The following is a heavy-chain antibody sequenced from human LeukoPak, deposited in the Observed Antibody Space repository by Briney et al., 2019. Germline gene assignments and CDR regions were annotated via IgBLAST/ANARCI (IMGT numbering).Heavy chain of an antibody. CDR3: ARDPFGVVTQYDY. Sequence: SETLSLTCTVSGGSISSGSYYWSWIRQPPGKGLEWIGSIYHSGSTYYNPSLKSRVTISVDTSKNQFSLKLSSVTAADTAVYYCARDPFGVVTQYDYWGQGTLVTVSS. D-gene: IGHD3-3*01. CDR1: GGSISSGSYY. V-gene: IGHV4-39*07. J-gene: IGHJ4*02. CDR2: IYHSGST.